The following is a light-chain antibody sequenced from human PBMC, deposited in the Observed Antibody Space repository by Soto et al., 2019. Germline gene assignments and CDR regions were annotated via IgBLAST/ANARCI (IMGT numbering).Light chain of an antibody. CDR3: SSYTTSSTPHYV. Sequence: QSALTQPVSVSGSPGQSITISCTGTSSDVGGYNSVSWYQHHPGKAPKLMIFDVSDRPSGVSSRFSGSKSGNTASLTISGLQAEDEADFYCSSYTTSSTPHYVFGPGTKLTVL. CDR2: DVS. CDR1: SSDVGGYNS. V-gene: IGLV2-14*03. J-gene: IGLJ1*01.